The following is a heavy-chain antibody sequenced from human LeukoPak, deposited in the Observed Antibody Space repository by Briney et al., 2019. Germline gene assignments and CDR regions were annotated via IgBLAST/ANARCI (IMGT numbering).Heavy chain of an antibody. Sequence: SGTLSLTCAVSGGSIGSSDWWTWVRQPPGKGLEWIGDIHHSGSTNYNPSLKSRVTISIDKSKNQFSLKVTSVTAADTAAYYCARDLYSHNLDAEYWGQGTLVTVSS. CDR2: IHHSGST. D-gene: IGHD5-18*01. V-gene: IGHV4-4*02. CDR3: ARDLYSHNLDAEY. J-gene: IGHJ4*02. CDR1: GGSIGSSDW.